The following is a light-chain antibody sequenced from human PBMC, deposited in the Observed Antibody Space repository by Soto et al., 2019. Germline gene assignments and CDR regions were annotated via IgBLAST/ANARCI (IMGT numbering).Light chain of an antibody. J-gene: IGKJ4*01. CDR2: AAS. Sequence: DIQLTQSPSFQSASVGDRVTITCRASQGIGSYLVWYQQKPGKAPKLLIYAASTLQSGVPSRFSGSGSGTEFTLTISSLQPEDFATYYCQQRNSYPLTFGGGTKVEIK. CDR3: QQRNSYPLT. CDR1: QGIGSY. V-gene: IGKV1-9*01.